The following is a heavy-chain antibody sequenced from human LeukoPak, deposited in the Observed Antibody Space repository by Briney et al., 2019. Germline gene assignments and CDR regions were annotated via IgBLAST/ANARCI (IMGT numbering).Heavy chain of an antibody. CDR1: GGSISSGGYY. CDR3: ARDRFNTALTDY. V-gene: IGHV4-30-2*01. J-gene: IGHJ4*02. CDR2: IYHSGST. Sequence: KASETLSLTCTVSGGSISSGGYYWSWIRQPPGKGLEWIGYIYHSGSTYYNPSLKSRVTISVDRSKNQFSLKLSSVTAADTAVYYCARDRFNTALTDYWGQGTLVTVSS. D-gene: IGHD5-18*01.